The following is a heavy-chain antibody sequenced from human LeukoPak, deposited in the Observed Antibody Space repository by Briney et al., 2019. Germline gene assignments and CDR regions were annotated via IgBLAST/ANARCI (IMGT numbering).Heavy chain of an antibody. CDR3: ARSAHYYCDRASYGVAFDV. Sequence: SETLSLTCAASGGSISSYYWSWIRQPPGKGLEWVGNIFYTGSTKYNPSLKSRVTISVDTSKNQFSLKLSSVTAADTAMYYCARSAHYYCDRASYGVAFDVWGQGTMVTVSS. CDR2: IFYTGST. CDR1: GGSISSYY. V-gene: IGHV4-59*01. D-gene: IGHD3-22*01. J-gene: IGHJ3*01.